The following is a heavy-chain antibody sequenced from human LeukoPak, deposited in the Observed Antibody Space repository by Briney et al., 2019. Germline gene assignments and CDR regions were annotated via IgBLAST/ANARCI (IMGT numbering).Heavy chain of an antibody. J-gene: IGHJ4*02. CDR3: ARDAYSSSSLDY. CDR1: GGSISSGGYS. D-gene: IGHD6-13*01. CDR2: IYHSGST. Sequence: SETLSLTCAVSGGSISSGGYSWSWIRQPPGKGLEWIGYIYHSGSTYYNPSLKSRVTISVDTSKKQFSLKLSSVTAADTAVYYCARDAYSSSSLDYWGQGTLVTVSS. V-gene: IGHV4-30-2*01.